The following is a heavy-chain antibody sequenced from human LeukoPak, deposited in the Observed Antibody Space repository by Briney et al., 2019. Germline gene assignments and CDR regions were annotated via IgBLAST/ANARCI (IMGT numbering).Heavy chain of an antibody. J-gene: IGHJ4*02. CDR2: ISYDGSDK. D-gene: IGHD1-26*01. Sequence: GGSLRLSCAASGFPFSSYGMHWVRQAPGKGLEWVAVISYDGSDKYYADSVKGRFTISRDNSKNTLYLQMNSLRAEDTAVYYCAKDITVGATGSLDYWGQGTLVTVSS. CDR1: GFPFSSYG. CDR3: AKDITVGATGSLDY. V-gene: IGHV3-30*18.